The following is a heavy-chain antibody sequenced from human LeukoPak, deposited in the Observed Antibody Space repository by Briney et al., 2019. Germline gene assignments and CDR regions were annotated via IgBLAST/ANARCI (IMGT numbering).Heavy chain of an antibody. Sequence: PGGSLRLSCAASGFSFSSNTMHWVRQAPGKGLEWVAVISYDGSNKYYAEFVKGRFTISRDNSKNTLYLQMNSLRAEDTAVYYCAGTGNWFDPGDQGTLVTVSS. J-gene: IGHJ5*02. CDR3: AGTGNWFDP. CDR2: ISYDGSNK. V-gene: IGHV3-30*03. D-gene: IGHD1-1*01. CDR1: GFSFSSNT.